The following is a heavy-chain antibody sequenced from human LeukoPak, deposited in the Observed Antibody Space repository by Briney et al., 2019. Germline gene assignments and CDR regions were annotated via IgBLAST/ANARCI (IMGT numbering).Heavy chain of an antibody. CDR2: ISSSAGII. D-gene: IGHD5-18*01. CDR1: GFTFSSYE. J-gene: IGHJ4*02. CDR3: AGVHHNTAMVDIDY. Sequence: PGGSLRLSCAASGFTFSSYEMHWVRQAPGKGLEWISYISSSAGIIYSADSVKGRFTTSRDNAKNSLYLQMNSLRAEDTAVYYCAGVHHNTAMVDIDYWGQGTLVTVSS. V-gene: IGHV3-48*03.